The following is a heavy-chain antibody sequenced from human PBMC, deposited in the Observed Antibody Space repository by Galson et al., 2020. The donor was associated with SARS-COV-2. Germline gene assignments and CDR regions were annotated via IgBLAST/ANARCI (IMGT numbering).Heavy chain of an antibody. J-gene: IGHJ5*02. CDR1: GYTLTELS. CDR2: FDPEDGET. CDR3: AKATPITMTGWFDP. D-gene: IGHD3-22*01. Sequence: ASVTVSCRGSGYTLTELSMHWVRQAPGKGLEWLGGFDPEDGETIYAQKFQGRVTMTEDTSTDTAYMELSSLRSEDTAVYYCAKATPITMTGWFDPWGQGTLVTVSS. V-gene: IGHV1-24*01.